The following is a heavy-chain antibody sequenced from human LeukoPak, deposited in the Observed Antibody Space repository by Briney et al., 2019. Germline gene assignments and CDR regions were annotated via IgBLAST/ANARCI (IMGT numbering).Heavy chain of an antibody. CDR1: GFTFSSYW. Sequence: GGSLRLSCAASGFTFSSYWMSWVRQAPGKGLEWVATIKQDGSEKWYVDSVKGRFIISRDNAKSSLSLEMNSLRAEDTAVYYCAREQSSGWYYFDDWGQGTLVTVSS. J-gene: IGHJ4*02. CDR3: AREQSSGWYYFDD. V-gene: IGHV3-7*03. CDR2: IKQDGSEK. D-gene: IGHD6-19*01.